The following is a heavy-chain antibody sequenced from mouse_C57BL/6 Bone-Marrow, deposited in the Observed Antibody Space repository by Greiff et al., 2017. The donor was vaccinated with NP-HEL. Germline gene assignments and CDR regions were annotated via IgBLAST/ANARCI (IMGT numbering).Heavy chain of an antibody. D-gene: IGHD2-1*01. CDR3: ARFLLWPHYAMDY. CDR2: IYPGDGDT. J-gene: IGHJ4*01. CDR1: GYAFSSSW. V-gene: IGHV1-82*01. Sequence: QVQLQQSGPELVKPGASVKISCKASGYAFSSSWMNWVKQRPGKGLEWIGRIYPGDGDTNYNGKFKGKATLTADKSSSTAYMQLSSLTSEDSAVYFCARFLLWPHYAMDYWGQGTSVTVSS.